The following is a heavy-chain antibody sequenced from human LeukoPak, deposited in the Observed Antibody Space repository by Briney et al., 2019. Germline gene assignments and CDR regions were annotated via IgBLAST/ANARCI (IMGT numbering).Heavy chain of an antibody. V-gene: IGHV3-15*01. J-gene: IGHJ4*02. D-gene: IGHD2-2*01. CDR3: STGGYLEY. Sequence: GGSLRLSCAASGFTFRNAWMSWVRQAPGKGLEWVGHIKSKTEGGTADYAAPVKGRFTISRDDSENTLFLQMNSLKTEDTAVYYCSTGGYLEYWGQGTLVTVSS. CDR1: GFTFRNAW. CDR2: IKSKTEGGTA.